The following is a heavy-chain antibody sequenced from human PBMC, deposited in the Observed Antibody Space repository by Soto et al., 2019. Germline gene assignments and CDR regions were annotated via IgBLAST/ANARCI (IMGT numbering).Heavy chain of an antibody. V-gene: IGHV4-34*01. Sequence: SETLSLTCAVYGGSFSGYYWSWIRQPPGKGLEWIGEINHSGSTNYNPSLKSRVTISVDTSKNQFSLKLSSVTAADTAVYYCARAFSTVDIVYYYVIDFWGQGSSVTGSS. CDR2: INHSGST. J-gene: IGHJ6*02. D-gene: IGHD5-12*01. CDR3: ARAFSTVDIVYYYVIDF. CDR1: GGSFSGYY.